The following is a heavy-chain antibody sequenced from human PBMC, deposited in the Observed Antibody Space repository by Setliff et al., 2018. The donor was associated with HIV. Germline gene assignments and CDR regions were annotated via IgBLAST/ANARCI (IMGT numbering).Heavy chain of an antibody. J-gene: IGHJ5*02. CDR2: INAGNGNT. CDR1: GYTFTSFA. V-gene: IGHV1-3*01. Sequence: ASVKVSCKASGYTFTSFAMHWVRQAPGQRLEWMGWINAGNGNTKYSQKFQGRVTITRDISASTAYMELSSLRSEDTAVYYCARDRCDSVKCYLYNWFDPWGQGTLVTVSS. CDR3: ARDRCDSVKCYLYNWFDP. D-gene: IGHD3-22*01.